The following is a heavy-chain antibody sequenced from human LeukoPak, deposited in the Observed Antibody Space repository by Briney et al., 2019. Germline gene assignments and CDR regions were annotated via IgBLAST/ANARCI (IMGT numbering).Heavy chain of an antibody. Sequence: SETLSLTCIVSSGSISSCSWNWIRQPAGKGLEWIGRIHTSGSTNYNPSLKSRVTMSVDTSKNQFSLKLSSVTAADTAVYYCARDASCYYDGSGYYLGYWGQGTLVTVSS. CDR3: ARDASCYYDGSGYYLGY. V-gene: IGHV4-4*07. J-gene: IGHJ4*02. D-gene: IGHD3-22*01. CDR1: SGSISSCS. CDR2: IHTSGST.